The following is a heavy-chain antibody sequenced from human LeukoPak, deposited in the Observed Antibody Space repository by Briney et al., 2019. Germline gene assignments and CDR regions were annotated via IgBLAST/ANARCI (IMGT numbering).Heavy chain of an antibody. D-gene: IGHD5-12*01. CDR1: GYTFTSYD. CDR2: MNPNSGNT. Sequence: ASVKVSCKASGYTFTSYDINWVRQATGQGLEWMGWMNPNSGNTGYAQKFQGRVTMTRNTSISTAYMELSSLRSEDTAVYYCARDLASYRYFDLWGRGTLVTVSS. CDR3: ARDLASYRYFDL. V-gene: IGHV1-8*01. J-gene: IGHJ2*01.